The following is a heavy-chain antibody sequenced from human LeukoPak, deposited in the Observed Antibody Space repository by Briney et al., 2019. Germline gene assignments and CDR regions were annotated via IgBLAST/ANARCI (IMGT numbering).Heavy chain of an antibody. CDR2: IIPIFDTT. J-gene: IGHJ5*02. CDR3: ARVSRDIVLVPAAIRGWFDP. D-gene: IGHD2-2*01. V-gene: IGHV1-69*05. Sequence: SVNVSFKTSVGTFISYAISWVRQAPGQGLEWMGGIIPIFDTTNYAQKFQGRVTVTTDESTTTAHMELSSLTSEDTAVYYCARVSRDIVLVPAAIRGWFDPWGQGTLVTVSS. CDR1: VGTFISYA.